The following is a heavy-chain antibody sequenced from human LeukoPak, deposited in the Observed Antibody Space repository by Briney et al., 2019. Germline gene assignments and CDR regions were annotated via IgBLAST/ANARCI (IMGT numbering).Heavy chain of an antibody. CDR2: IYHSGST. Sequence: PSETLSLTCQVLYSSVSRGYYWGWIRQPPGKGLEWIGSIYHSGSTYHNPSLKSRVTLSVDESKNQFSLKLSSVTAADTAVYYCARDLIAAAGDYWGQGTLVTVSS. V-gene: IGHV4-38-2*02. D-gene: IGHD6-13*01. CDR1: YSSVSRGYY. CDR3: ARDLIAAAGDY. J-gene: IGHJ4*02.